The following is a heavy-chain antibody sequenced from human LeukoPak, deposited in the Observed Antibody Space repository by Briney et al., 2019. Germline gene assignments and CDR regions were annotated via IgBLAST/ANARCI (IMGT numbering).Heavy chain of an antibody. V-gene: IGHV4-59*01. CDR1: GFSISSYY. D-gene: IGHD6-13*01. CDR3: ARAASFTAAGWFDP. J-gene: IGHJ5*02. Sequence: PSETLSLTCTVSGFSISSYYWSWIRPPPGKGLEGSGYIYYSGSTNYNPSLKSRVTISVDPSKNPFSLKLSPVTAADPAVYYCARAASFTAAGWFDPWRQGPLVPVSS. CDR2: IYYSGST.